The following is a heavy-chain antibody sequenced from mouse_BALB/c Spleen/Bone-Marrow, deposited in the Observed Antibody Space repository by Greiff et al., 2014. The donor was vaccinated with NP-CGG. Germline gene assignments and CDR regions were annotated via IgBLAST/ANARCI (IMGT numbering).Heavy chain of an antibody. CDR3: ARNGLAWFAC. Sequence: EVMLVESGGGLVQPGGSLRLSCATSGFTFTDYYMSWVRQPPGEALEWLGFIRNKANGYTTEYNASVRGRFTISRDNSQSILYLQMNTLRAEDSATYYCARNGLAWFACWGQGTLVTVSA. CDR1: GFTFTDYY. V-gene: IGHV7-3*02. CDR2: IRNKANGYTT. J-gene: IGHJ3*01. D-gene: IGHD4-1*01.